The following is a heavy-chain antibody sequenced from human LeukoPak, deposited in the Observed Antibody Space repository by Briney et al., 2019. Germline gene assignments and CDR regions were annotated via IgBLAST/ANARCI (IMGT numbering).Heavy chain of an antibody. CDR3: ARHVSSSNDY. J-gene: IGHJ4*02. CDR2: IDPSDSYT. Sequence: GESLKISCKGSGYSFTSYWISWVRQMPGKGLEWMGRIDPSDSYTNYSPSFQGHVTISAYKSISTAYLQWSSLKASDTAMYYCARHVSSSNDYWGQGTLVTVSS. CDR1: GYSFTSYW. V-gene: IGHV5-10-1*01. D-gene: IGHD6-13*01.